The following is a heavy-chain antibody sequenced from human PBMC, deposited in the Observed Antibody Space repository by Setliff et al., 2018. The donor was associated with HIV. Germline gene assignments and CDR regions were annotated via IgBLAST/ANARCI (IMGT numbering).Heavy chain of an antibody. Sequence: SVKVSCKASGGRFSNYGISWVRQAPGQGLEWMGGIIPIFGTTNYAQMFQGGVTMTADESTSTAYMELSSLRSEDTAVYYCARAVVPTYYDVLTGYVYYMDVWGKGTTVTVSS. J-gene: IGHJ6*03. CDR3: ARAVVPTYYDVLTGYVYYMDV. CDR2: IIPIFGTT. CDR1: GGRFSNYG. V-gene: IGHV1-69*13. D-gene: IGHD3-9*01.